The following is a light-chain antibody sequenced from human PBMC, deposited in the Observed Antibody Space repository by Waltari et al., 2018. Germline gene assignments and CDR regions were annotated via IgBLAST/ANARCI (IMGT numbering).Light chain of an antibody. V-gene: IGKV3-11*01. CDR2: DAS. CDR3: QQRDNWPPVYT. CDR1: QSVTSW. Sequence: ENVLTQSPATLSLSPGVRATLSCRASQSVTSWLAWYQQKPGQAPRLLIYDASNRASGIPARFIGSGSGTDFTLTISSLEPEDFAVYYCQQRDNWPPVYTFGQGTKLEIK. J-gene: IGKJ2*01.